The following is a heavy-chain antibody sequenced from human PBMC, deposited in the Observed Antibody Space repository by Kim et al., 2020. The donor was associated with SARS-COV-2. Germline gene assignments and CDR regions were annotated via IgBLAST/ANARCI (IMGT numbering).Heavy chain of an antibody. J-gene: IGHJ4*02. CDR2: IRSKSYGGTT. D-gene: IGHD3-22*01. CDR3: TRPPRYYYDSSGLSGY. CDR1: GFTFGDYA. V-gene: IGHV3-49*03. Sequence: GGSLRLSCTASGFTFGDYAMSWFRQAPGKGLEWVVFIRSKSYGGTTEYAASVKGRFTISRDDSKSFAYLQMNSLKTEDTAVYYCTRPPRYYYDSSGLSGYWGQGTLVTVSS.